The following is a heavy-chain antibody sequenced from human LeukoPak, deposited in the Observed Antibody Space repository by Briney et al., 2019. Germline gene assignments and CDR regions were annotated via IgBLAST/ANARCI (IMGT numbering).Heavy chain of an antibody. CDR2: IYYSGST. D-gene: IGHD3-3*01. J-gene: IGHJ3*02. CDR3: ARVRPLTILGVVLPHDAFDI. CDR1: GGSISSYY. Sequence: SETLSLTCTVSGGSISSYYWSWIRQPPGKGLEWIGYIYYSGSTNYNPSLKSRVTISVDTSKNQFSLKLSSVTAADTAVYYCARVRPLTILGVVLPHDAFDIWGQGTMVTVSS. V-gene: IGHV4-59*01.